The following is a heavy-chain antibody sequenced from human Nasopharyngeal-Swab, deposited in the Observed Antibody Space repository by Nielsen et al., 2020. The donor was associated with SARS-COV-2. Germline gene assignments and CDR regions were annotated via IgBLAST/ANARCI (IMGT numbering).Heavy chain of an antibody. J-gene: IGHJ6*02. CDR2: ISSSAAFI. V-gene: IGHV3-21*01. CDR3: ARDVLLWFGELLGYYYYGMDV. Sequence: GGSLRLSCAASGFTLSDYSMNWVRKAPGKGLEWVSSISSSAAFINYADSVQGRLTISRDNAKNTLYLQMNSLRAEDTAVYYCARDVLLWFGELLGYYYYGMDVWGQGTTVTVSS. D-gene: IGHD3-10*01. CDR1: GFTLSDYS.